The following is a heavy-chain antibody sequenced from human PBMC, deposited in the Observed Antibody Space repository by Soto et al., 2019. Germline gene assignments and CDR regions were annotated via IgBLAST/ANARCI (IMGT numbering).Heavy chain of an antibody. J-gene: IGHJ4*02. Sequence: WTWIRKPPGQGPEWIGCIYYRGTTNYNASFNSRVTISVDTSKNQFSLKLTSVTTADTAVYYCARGGGSPYHDHEFDYWGPGILVTVSS. V-gene: IGHV4-59*01. CDR2: IYYRGTT. D-gene: IGHD2-2*01. CDR3: ARGGGSPYHDHEFDY.